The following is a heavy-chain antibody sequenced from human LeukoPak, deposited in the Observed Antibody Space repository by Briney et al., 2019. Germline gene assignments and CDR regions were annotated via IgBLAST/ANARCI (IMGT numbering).Heavy chain of an antibody. CDR3: AIEEVPGSLSDSFNY. J-gene: IGHJ4*02. CDR2: ISSSSRTI. D-gene: IGHD2-21*01. Sequence: PGGSLSLFYAASGFTVSSDRRSWVRQAPGKGLEWVSYISSSSRTIYYADSVKGRFTISRDNAKNSLYLQMNSLRDEDTAVYYCAIEEVPGSLSDSFNYWGQGSLVTVSS. CDR1: GFTVSSDR. V-gene: IGHV3-48*02.